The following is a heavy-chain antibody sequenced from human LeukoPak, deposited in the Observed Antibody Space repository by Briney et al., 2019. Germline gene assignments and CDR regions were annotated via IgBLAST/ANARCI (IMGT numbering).Heavy chain of an antibody. Sequence: VASVKVSCKASGYTFTSYGISWVRQAPGQGLEWMGWISAYNGNTNYAQKLQGRVTMTTDTSTSTAYMELRSLRSDDTAVYYCARDSDRGRYCSGGSCPHYYYYGMDVWGQGTTVTVSS. V-gene: IGHV1-18*01. CDR3: ARDSDRGRYCSGGSCPHYYYYGMDV. J-gene: IGHJ6*02. CDR1: GYTFTSYG. CDR2: ISAYNGNT. D-gene: IGHD2-15*01.